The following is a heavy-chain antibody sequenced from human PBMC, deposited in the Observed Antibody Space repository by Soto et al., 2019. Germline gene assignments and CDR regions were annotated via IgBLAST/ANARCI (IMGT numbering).Heavy chain of an antibody. CDR2: IYHSGST. Sequence: QVQLQESGPGLVKPSETLSLTCAVSGGSISSNNWWSWVRQTPGKGLEWIGEIYHSGSTNYNPSLKSLVPISLYKSKYQFSRRLTSMPAADPAVYYCARREGDCRGGSCPFYHDWGQGTLVTASS. V-gene: IGHV4-4*02. CDR3: ARREGDCRGGSCPFYHD. CDR1: GGSISSNNW. D-gene: IGHD2-15*01. J-gene: IGHJ4*02.